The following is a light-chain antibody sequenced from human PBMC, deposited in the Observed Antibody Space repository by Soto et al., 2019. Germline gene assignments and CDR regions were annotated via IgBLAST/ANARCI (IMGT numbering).Light chain of an antibody. CDR1: QSLISTY. V-gene: IGKV3-20*01. J-gene: IGKJ1*01. CDR2: GTS. CDR3: QQYYVSRT. Sequence: EIVLTHSPDTLSLSPGERATLSCRVSQSLISTYLAWYQQKPGQAPRLLIYGTSSRATGVPDRFSGSGSGTEFTVNISSLEPEDFAMHYCQQYYVSRTVGQGAKVDIK.